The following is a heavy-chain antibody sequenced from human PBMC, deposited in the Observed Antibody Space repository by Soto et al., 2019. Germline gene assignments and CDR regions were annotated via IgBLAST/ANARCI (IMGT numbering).Heavy chain of an antibody. CDR2: IYYSGST. D-gene: IGHD1-7*01. J-gene: IGHJ6*02. Sequence: SDTLSLTCTVSCASISSSSYYWGWIRQPPGKGLEWIGSIYYSGSTYYNPSLKSRVTISVDTSKNQFSLKLSSVTAADTALYYCARLNAGTTYYYYGMDVWGQGTTVT. CDR3: ARLNAGTTYYYYGMDV. CDR1: CASISSSSYY. V-gene: IGHV4-39*01.